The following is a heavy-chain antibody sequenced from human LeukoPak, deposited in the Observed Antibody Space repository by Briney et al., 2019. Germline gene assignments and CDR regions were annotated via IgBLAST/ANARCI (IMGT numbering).Heavy chain of an antibody. CDR2: IYDSETT. CDR1: GYSISSGYY. D-gene: IGHD3-10*01. CDR3: ASRITMVRGFRS. Sequence: SETLSLTCSVSGYSISSGYYWGWIRQPPGKGLEWIGSIYDSETTYYNPSLKRRVTISVDTSKNQFSLKLSSVTAADTAVYYCASRITMVRGFRSWGQGTLVTVSS. V-gene: IGHV4-38-2*02. J-gene: IGHJ4*02.